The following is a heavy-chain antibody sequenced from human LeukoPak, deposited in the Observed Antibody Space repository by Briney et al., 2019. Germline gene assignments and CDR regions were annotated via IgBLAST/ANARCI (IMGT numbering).Heavy chain of an antibody. V-gene: IGHV3-21*01. J-gene: IGHJ6*03. CDR3: ARDRGIVGTTGYYYMDV. Sequence: KPGGSLRLSCAASGFTFSAYSMNWVRQAPGKGLEWVSSISSRSTNIYYADSVKGRFTISRDNAKNSLYLQMNSLRAEDTAVYYCARDRGIVGTTGYYYMDVWGKGTTVTVSS. CDR1: GFTFSAYS. CDR2: ISSRSTNI. D-gene: IGHD1-26*01.